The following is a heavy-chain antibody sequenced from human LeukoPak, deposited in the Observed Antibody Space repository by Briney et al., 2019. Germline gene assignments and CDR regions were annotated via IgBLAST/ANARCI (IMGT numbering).Heavy chain of an antibody. J-gene: IGHJ3*02. CDR3: ARQANWNTAFDI. CDR2: INHSGST. V-gene: IGHV4-34*01. Sequence: SETLSLTCAVYGGSFSGHYWSWIRQPPGKGLEWIGEINHSGSTNYNPSLKSRVTISVDTSKNQFSLKLSSVTAADTAVYYCARQANWNTAFDIWGQGTMVTVSS. D-gene: IGHD1/OR15-1a*01. CDR1: GGSFSGHY.